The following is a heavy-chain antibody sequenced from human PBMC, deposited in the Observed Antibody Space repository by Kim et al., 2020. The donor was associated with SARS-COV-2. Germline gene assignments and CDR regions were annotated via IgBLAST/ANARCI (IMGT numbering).Heavy chain of an antibody. CDR1: GFTFSDYY. Sequence: GGSLRLSCAASGFTFSDYYMSWIRQAPGKGLEWVSYISSSGSTIYYADSVKGRFTISRDNAKNSLYLQMNSLRAEDTAVYYCARDRPPYHTLLRYFDWSANPLDYWGQGTLVTVSS. V-gene: IGHV3-11*01. CDR2: ISSSGSTI. D-gene: IGHD3-9*01. J-gene: IGHJ4*02. CDR3: ARDRPPYHTLLRYFDWSANPLDY.